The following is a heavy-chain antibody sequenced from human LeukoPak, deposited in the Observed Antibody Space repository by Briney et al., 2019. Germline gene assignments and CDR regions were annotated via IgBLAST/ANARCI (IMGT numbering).Heavy chain of an antibody. CDR3: AKFYDSSGYPYDAFDI. Sequence: QPGGSLRLSCAASGFTFSSYAMSWVRQAPGKGLEWVSAISGSGGSTYYADSVKGRFTISRDNSKNTLYLQMNSLRAEDTAVYYCAKFYDSSGYPYDAFDIWGQGTMVTVSS. J-gene: IGHJ3*02. CDR2: ISGSGGST. CDR1: GFTFSSYA. D-gene: IGHD3-22*01. V-gene: IGHV3-23*01.